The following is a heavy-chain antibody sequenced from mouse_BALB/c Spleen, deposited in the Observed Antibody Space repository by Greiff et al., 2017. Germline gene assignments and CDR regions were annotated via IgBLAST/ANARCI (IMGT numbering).Heavy chain of an antibody. CDR2: ISSGGSYT. CDR1: GFTFSSYA. J-gene: IGHJ3*01. CDR3: ARGIYDGYPFAY. D-gene: IGHD2-3*01. Sequence: EVKLMESGGGLVKPGGSLKLSCAASGFTFSSYAMSWVRQSPEKRLEWVAEISSGGSYTYYPDTVTGRFTISRDNAKNTLYLEMSSLRSEDTAMYYCARGIYDGYPFAYWGQGTLVTVSA. V-gene: IGHV5-9-4*01.